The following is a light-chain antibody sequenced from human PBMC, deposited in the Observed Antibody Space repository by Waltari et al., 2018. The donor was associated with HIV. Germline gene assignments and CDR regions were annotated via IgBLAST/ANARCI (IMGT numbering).Light chain of an antibody. Sequence: SYELTQPPSVSASPGQTARITRSGAALPKQYVHWYQQRPGQAPVLVIYKDNERPSGIPERFSGSSSGTTVTLTISGVQAEDEADYYCQSVESSGSRVFGGGTKLTVL. CDR1: ALPKQY. V-gene: IGLV3-25*03. CDR2: KDN. CDR3: QSVESSGSRV. J-gene: IGLJ3*02.